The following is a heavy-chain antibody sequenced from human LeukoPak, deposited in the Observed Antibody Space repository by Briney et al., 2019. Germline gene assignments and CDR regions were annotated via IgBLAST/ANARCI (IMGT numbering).Heavy chain of an antibody. Sequence: SGTLSLTCAVSGGSISSSNWWSWVRQPPGKGLEWIGEIYHSGSTNYNPSLKSRVTISVDKSKNQFSLKLSSVTAADTAIYYCARGGYYGSGNDFRFDPWGQGTLVTVSS. CDR1: GGSISSSNW. CDR2: IYHSGST. CDR3: ARGGYYGSGNDFRFDP. V-gene: IGHV4-4*02. D-gene: IGHD3-10*01. J-gene: IGHJ5*02.